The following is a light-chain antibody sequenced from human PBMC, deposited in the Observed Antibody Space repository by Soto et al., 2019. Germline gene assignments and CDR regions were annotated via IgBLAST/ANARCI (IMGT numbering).Light chain of an antibody. J-gene: IGLJ1*01. CDR2: ENN. Sequence: QSVLTHPPSVSAAPGQKVTISCSGSSSNIGNNYVSWYQQLPGTAPKLLIYENNKRPSGIPDRFSGSKSGTSATLVISGLQPWYKADYYSGTWDSGLCVYVSGTGTNLXVL. V-gene: IGLV1-51*02. CDR1: SSNIGNNY. CDR3: GTWDSGLCVYV.